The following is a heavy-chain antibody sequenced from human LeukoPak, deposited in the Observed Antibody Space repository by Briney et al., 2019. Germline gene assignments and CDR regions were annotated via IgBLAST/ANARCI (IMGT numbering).Heavy chain of an antibody. V-gene: IGHV4-34*01. CDR1: GGSFSGYY. Sequence: SETLSLTCAVYGGSFSGYYWSWIRQPPGKGLEWIGEINHSGSTYYNPSLKSRVTISVDTSKNQFSLKLSSVTAADTAVYYCARHLLIDDATFDPWGQGTLVTVSS. CDR2: INHSGST. D-gene: IGHD3-16*01. CDR3: ARHLLIDDATFDP. J-gene: IGHJ5*02.